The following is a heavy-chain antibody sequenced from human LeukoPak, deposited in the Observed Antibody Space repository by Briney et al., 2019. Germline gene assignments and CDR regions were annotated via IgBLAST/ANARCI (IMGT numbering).Heavy chain of an antibody. D-gene: IGHD6-6*01. J-gene: IGHJ6*02. V-gene: IGHV3-73*01. CDR1: GFTFSGSA. CDR2: IRSKANSYAT. CDR3: TRRMDSGSSPYYYYGMDV. Sequence: GGSLRLSCAASGFTFSGSAMHWVRQASGKGLEWVGRIRSKANSYATAYAASVKGRFTISRDDSKNTAYLQMSSLKTEDTAVYYCTRRMDSGSSPYYYYGMDVWGQGTTVTVSS.